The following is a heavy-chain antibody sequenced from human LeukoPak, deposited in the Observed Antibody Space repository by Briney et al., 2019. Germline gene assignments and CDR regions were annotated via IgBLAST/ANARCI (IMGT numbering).Heavy chain of an antibody. CDR3: AKQKGVSWYSEEDY. CDR1: GFTFSSYA. Sequence: GGSLKLSRAASGFTFSSYAISWVRPAPGKGLEWVSGISGSTGSTYYVDSVKGRFTISRDNSKNTLYLQMNSLRAEDTAVYYCAKQKGVSWYSEEDYWGQGTLVTVSS. D-gene: IGHD2-15*01. J-gene: IGHJ4*02. CDR2: ISGSTGST. V-gene: IGHV3-23*01.